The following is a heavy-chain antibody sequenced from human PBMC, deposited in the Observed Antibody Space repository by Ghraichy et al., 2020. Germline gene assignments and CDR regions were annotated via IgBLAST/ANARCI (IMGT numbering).Heavy chain of an antibody. CDR1: GFSVGSNY. D-gene: IGHD6-19*01. CDR2: IFDDGIS. Sequence: GGSLRLSCAASGFSVGSNYMSWVRQAPGKGLEWVSVIFDDGISYYADSVRGRFTISRDNSANTLSLDMNNLRAEDTAVYYCTRDHHQGVEVAGYYFYFGMDVWGQGATVIVSS. CDR3: TRDHHQGVEVAGYYFYFGMDV. V-gene: IGHV3-66*01. J-gene: IGHJ6*02.